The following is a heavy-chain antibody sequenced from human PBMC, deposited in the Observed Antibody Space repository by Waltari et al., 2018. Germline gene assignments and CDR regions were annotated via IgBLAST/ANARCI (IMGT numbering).Heavy chain of an antibody. V-gene: IGHV4-39*07. J-gene: IGHJ6*03. Sequence: QLQLQESGPGLVKPSETLYLTCTGSGGPITSSSHYRGWTRQPPGKGLEWIGNIYYSGSTHYNPSLKSRVTILVDTSKDQFSLKLSSVTAADTAVYYCARAPRYYYYMDVWGKGTTVTISS. CDR1: GGPITSSSHY. CDR3: ARAPRYYYYMDV. CDR2: IYYSGST.